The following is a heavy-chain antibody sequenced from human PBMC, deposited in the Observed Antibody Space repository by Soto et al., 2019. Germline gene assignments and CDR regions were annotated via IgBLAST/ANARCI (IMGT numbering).Heavy chain of an antibody. V-gene: IGHV5-51*01. CDR1: GFSFHTYW. J-gene: IGHJ6*02. CDR3: VRQGMDV. Sequence: GESLKISCNCSGFSFHTYWIAWVLQMPGKGLEWMGIIYPGDSETRYSPASQCQVTMSADKSITTAYLQWSSLKASDTAMYYCVRQGMDVWGQGTTVTVSS. CDR2: IYPGDSET.